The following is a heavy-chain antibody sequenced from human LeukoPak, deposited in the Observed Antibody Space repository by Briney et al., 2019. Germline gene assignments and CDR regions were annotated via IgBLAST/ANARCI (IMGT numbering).Heavy chain of an antibody. Sequence: SETLSLTCTVSVGSISSYYWTWIRQPPGKGLEWIGYIYTSGSPNYNPSLKSRVTISADTSKNQFSLKLSSVTAADTAVYYCARPRLEYCSGGRCYFSRSLVFDPWGQGTLVTVSS. J-gene: IGHJ5*02. CDR1: VGSISSYY. D-gene: IGHD2-15*01. CDR3: ARPRLEYCSGGRCYFSRSLVFDP. CDR2: IYTSGSP. V-gene: IGHV4-4*09.